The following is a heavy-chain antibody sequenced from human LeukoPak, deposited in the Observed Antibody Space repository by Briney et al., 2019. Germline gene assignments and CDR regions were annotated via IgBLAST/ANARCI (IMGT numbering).Heavy chain of an antibody. Sequence: GGSLRLSCAASGFTFSNAWMNWVRQAPGKGLEWVAGVTYDRRTEFYADSVRGRFTLSRDNSKNAVYLQMNSLRTEDTAVYYCAKGGEGGWYLYYFDYWGQGTLVTVSS. CDR1: GFTFSNAW. V-gene: IGHV3-30*18. CDR3: AKGGEGGWYLYYFDY. J-gene: IGHJ4*02. CDR2: VTYDRRTE. D-gene: IGHD6-19*01.